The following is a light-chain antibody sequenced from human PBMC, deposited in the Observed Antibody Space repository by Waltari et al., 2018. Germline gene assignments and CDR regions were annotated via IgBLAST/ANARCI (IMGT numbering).Light chain of an antibody. V-gene: IGKV3-15*01. J-gene: IGKJ5*01. Sequence: EILMTQSPGTLTVSPGDTVTLSCRASQSVNTNLAWYQQKPGQAPRLLIYGASNRATGTPARLSGSGSGTEFSLAISGLQSEDFAVYYCQQYNDWPPITFGQGTRLEIK. CDR3: QQYNDWPPIT. CDR1: QSVNTN. CDR2: GAS.